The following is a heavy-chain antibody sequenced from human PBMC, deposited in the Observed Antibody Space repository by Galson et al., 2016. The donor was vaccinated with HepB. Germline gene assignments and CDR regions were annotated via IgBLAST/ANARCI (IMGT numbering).Heavy chain of an antibody. CDR1: GFTFSSYA. V-gene: IGHV3-23*01. CDR2: IRGSGDTT. J-gene: IGHJ3*02. CDR3: ARVAWVQNAFDI. D-gene: IGHD3-16*01. Sequence: SLRLSCAASGFTFSSYAMSWVRQAPGKGLEWVSAIRGSGDTTYYADSVKGRFTISRDNSKNTLYLQMNTLRAEDTAAYYCARVAWVQNAFDIWGQGTMVTVSS.